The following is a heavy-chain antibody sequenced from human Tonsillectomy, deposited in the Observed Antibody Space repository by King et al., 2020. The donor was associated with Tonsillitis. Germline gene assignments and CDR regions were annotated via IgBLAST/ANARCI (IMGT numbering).Heavy chain of an antibody. CDR1: GYTLTELS. Sequence: VQLVQSGAEVKKPGASVKVSCKVSGYTLTELSMHWVRQAPGKGLEWMGGFDPEDGETIYAQKFQGRVTMTEDTSTDTAYMELNSLRSEDTAVYYCATYTVTTSGYYYYYYGMDVWGQGTTVTVSS. V-gene: IGHV1-24*01. D-gene: IGHD4-17*01. CDR2: FDPEDGET. CDR3: ATYTVTTSGYYYYYYGMDV. J-gene: IGHJ6*02.